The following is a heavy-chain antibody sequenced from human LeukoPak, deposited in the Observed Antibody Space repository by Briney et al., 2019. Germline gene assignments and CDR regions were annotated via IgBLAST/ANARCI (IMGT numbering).Heavy chain of an antibody. CDR2: IYYSGST. CDR3: ARAAVYDILTGYFFDY. CDR1: GGSISSSSYY. D-gene: IGHD3-9*01. J-gene: IGHJ4*02. V-gene: IGHV4-39*07. Sequence: PSETLSLTCTVSGGSISSSSYYWGWIRQPPGKGLEWIGSIYYSGSTYYNPSLKSRVTISVDTSKNQFSLKLSSVTAADTAVYYCARAAVYDILTGYFFDYWGQGTLVTVSS.